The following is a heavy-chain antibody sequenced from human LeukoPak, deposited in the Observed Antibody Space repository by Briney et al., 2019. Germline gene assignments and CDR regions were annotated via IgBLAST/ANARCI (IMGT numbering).Heavy chain of an antibody. CDR2: ISYDGSNK. J-gene: IGHJ1*01. CDR1: GFTFSSYG. Sequence: PGRSLRLSCAASGFTFSSYGMHWVRQAPGKGLEWVAVISYDGSNKYYADSVKGRFTISRDNSKNTLYLQMNSLRAEDTAAYYCAKGGILVDWGQGTLVTVSS. V-gene: IGHV3-30*18. D-gene: IGHD2-21*01. CDR3: AKGGILVD.